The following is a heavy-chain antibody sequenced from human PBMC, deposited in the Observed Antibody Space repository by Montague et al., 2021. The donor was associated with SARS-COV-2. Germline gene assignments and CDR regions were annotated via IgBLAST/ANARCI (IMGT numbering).Heavy chain of an antibody. D-gene: IGHD3-3*01. CDR2: IYYSGST. Sequence: SETLSLTCTVSGGSISSSSYYWGWIRPPPGKGLEWTGSIYYSGSTYYNPSFKSRATISVDTSKNQSPLRMSSVTAADTAVYYCARHSGRDTIFGVVIIPDAFDIWGQGTMVTVSS. J-gene: IGHJ3*02. CDR1: GGSISSSSYY. CDR3: ARHSGRDTIFGVVIIPDAFDI. V-gene: IGHV4-39*01.